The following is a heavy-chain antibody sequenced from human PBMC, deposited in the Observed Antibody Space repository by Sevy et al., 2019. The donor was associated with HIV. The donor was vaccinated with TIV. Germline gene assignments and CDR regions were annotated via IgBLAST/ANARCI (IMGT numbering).Heavy chain of an antibody. CDR2: FDPEDGET. D-gene: IGHD3-22*01. Sequence: ASVKVSCKVSGYTLTELSMHWVRQAPGKGLEWMGGFDPEDGETIYAQKFQGRVTMTEDTSTDTAYMELSSPRSEDTAVYYCATMEYFYDSSAYLSGDYWGQGTLVTVSS. J-gene: IGHJ4*02. CDR1: GYTLTELS. CDR3: ATMEYFYDSSAYLSGDY. V-gene: IGHV1-24*01.